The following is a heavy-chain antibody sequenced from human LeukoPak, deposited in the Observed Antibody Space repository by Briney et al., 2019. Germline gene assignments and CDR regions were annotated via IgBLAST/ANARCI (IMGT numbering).Heavy chain of an antibody. Sequence: SGGYLRLYCAASALTFSGYAMCWVRQAPGKGLEWVSGISGTGGSTYYADSVKGRFTISRDNSKNTLYLQMNSLRVETTAVYTCAKPPYGSGWFFVEWGQGTLVTVSS. CDR2: ISGTGGST. V-gene: IGHV3-23*01. CDR3: AKPPYGSGWFFVE. D-gene: IGHD6-19*01. J-gene: IGHJ4*02. CDR1: ALTFSGYA.